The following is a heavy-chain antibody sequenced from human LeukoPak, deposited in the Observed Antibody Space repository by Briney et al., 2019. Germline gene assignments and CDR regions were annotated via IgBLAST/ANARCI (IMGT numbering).Heavy chain of an antibody. V-gene: IGHV3-23*01. D-gene: IGHD3-22*01. Sequence: GGSLRLSCAASGFTFSSYAMSWVRQAPGKGLEWVSAISGSGGSTYYADSVKGRFTISRDNSKNTLYLQMNSLRAEDTAVYYCAKDRDDSRGYNPLADYWGQGTLVTVSS. CDR1: GFTFSSYA. CDR3: AKDRDDSRGYNPLADY. J-gene: IGHJ4*02. CDR2: ISGSGGST.